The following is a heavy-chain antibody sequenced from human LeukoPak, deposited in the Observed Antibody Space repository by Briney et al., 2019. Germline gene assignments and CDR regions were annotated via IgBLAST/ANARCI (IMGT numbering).Heavy chain of an antibody. V-gene: IGHV1-69*04. Sequence: ASVKVSCKASGGTFSSYAISWVRQAPGQGLEWMGRIIPIFGIANYAQKFQGRVTITADKSTSTAYMELSSLRSEDTAVYYCARGYCSGGSCYPFDYCGQGTLVTVSS. CDR2: IIPIFGIA. CDR3: ARGYCSGGSCYPFDY. J-gene: IGHJ4*02. CDR1: GGTFSSYA. D-gene: IGHD2-15*01.